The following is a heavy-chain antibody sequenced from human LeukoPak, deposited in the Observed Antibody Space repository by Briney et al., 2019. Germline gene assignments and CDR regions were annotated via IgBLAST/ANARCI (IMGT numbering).Heavy chain of an antibody. D-gene: IGHD3-3*01. CDR1: GDSISSRY. CDR2: INYSGST. Sequence: SETLSLTCSVPGDSISSRYWSWIRQPPGKGLEWIGYINYSGSTNYNPSLKSRVTISVGTSKNQFSLKLSSVTAADTAVYYCARVYHDFWSGSYYYYYMDVWGKGTTVTVSS. CDR3: ARVYHDFWSGSYYYYYMDV. V-gene: IGHV4-59*11. J-gene: IGHJ6*03.